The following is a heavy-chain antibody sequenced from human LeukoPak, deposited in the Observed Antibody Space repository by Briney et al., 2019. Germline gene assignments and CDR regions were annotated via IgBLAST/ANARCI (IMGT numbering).Heavy chain of an antibody. J-gene: IGHJ4*02. CDR3: ARDMSQRYSSLSYYFDY. CDR2: FDPEDGET. V-gene: IGHV1-24*01. Sequence: ASVKVSCKVSGYTLTELSMHWVRRAPGKGLEWMGGFDPEDGETIYAQKFQGRVTMTEDTSTDTAYMELSSLRSEDTAVYYCARDMSQRYSSLSYYFDYWGQGTLVTVSS. D-gene: IGHD6-13*01. CDR1: GYTLTELS.